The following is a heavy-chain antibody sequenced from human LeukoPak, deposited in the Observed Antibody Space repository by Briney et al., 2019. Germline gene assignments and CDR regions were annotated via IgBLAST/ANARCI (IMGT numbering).Heavy chain of an antibody. D-gene: IGHD3-22*01. CDR2: IIPIFGTA. J-gene: IGHJ4*02. Sequence: ASVKVSCKASGGTSSSYAISWVRQAPGQGLEWMGGIIPIFGTANYAQKFQGRVTITTDESTSTAYMELSSLRSEDTAVYYCARGPRGYYDSSGYYFDYWGQGTLVTVSS. V-gene: IGHV1-69*05. CDR1: GGTSSSYA. CDR3: ARGPRGYYDSSGYYFDY.